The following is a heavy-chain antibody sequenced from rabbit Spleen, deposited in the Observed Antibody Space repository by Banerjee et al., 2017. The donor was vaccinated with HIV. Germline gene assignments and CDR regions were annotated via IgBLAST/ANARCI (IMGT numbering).Heavy chain of an antibody. CDR2: IDPVFDIT. CDR3: ARDLAGVIGWNFNL. J-gene: IGHJ4*01. Sequence: QEQLVESGGGLVQPGGSLKLSCKASGFDFSSYGVSWVRQAPGKGLEWIGYIDPVFDITYYASWVNGRFTISKTSSTTVTLQMTSLTAADTATYFCARDLAGVIGWNFNLWGPGTLVTVS. D-gene: IGHD4-1*01. CDR1: GFDFSSYG. V-gene: IGHV1S39*01.